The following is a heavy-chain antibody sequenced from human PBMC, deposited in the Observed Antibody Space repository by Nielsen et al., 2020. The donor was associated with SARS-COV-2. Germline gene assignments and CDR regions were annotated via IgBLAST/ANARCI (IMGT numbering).Heavy chain of an antibody. Sequence: WIRQPPGKGLEWVGFIRSKAYGGTTEYAASVKGRFTISRDDSKNTLYLQMNSLKTEDTAVYYCTTDTKLAPPEVRGNDAFDIWGQGTMVTVSS. V-gene: IGHV3-49*02. CDR2: IRSKAYGGTT. CDR3: TTDTKLAPPEVRGNDAFDI. D-gene: IGHD1-14*01. J-gene: IGHJ3*02.